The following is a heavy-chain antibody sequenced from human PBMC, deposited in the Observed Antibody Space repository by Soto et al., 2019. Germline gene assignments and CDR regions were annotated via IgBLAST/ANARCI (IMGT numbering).Heavy chain of an antibody. CDR3: AKGVDYYGSGSYLDY. CDR2: ISYDGSNK. D-gene: IGHD3-10*01. CDR1: GFTFSSYG. V-gene: IGHV3-30*18. J-gene: IGHJ4*02. Sequence: GGSLRLSCAASGFTFSSYGMHWVRQAPGKGLEWVAVISYDGSNKYYADSGKGRFTISRDNSKNTLYLQMNSLRAEDTAVYYCAKGVDYYGSGSYLDYWGQGTLVTVSS.